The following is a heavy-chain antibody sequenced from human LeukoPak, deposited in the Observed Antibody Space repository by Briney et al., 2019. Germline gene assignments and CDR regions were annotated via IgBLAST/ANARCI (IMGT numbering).Heavy chain of an antibody. CDR2: IIPILGIA. V-gene: IGHV1-69*04. D-gene: IGHD2-21*02. CDR3: ATTSKIDCGGDCYPFNWFDP. CDR1: GGTFSSYA. Sequence: GASVKVSCKASGGTFSSYAISWVRQAPGQGLEWMGRIIPILGIANYAQKFQGRVTITADKSTSTAYMELSSLRSEDTAVYYCATTSKIDCGGDCYPFNWFDPWGQGTLVTVSS. J-gene: IGHJ5*02.